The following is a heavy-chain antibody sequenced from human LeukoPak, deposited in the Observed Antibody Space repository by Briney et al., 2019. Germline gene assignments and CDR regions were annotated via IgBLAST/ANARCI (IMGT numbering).Heavy chain of an antibody. J-gene: IGHJ4*02. CDR3: AKDRRPSGYSYGYFDY. CDR2: ISWNSGSI. CDR1: GFTFDDYA. D-gene: IGHD5-18*01. V-gene: IGHV3-9*01. Sequence: GGSLRLSCAASGFTFDDYAMHWVRQAPGKGLEWVSGISWNSGSIGYADSVKGRFTISRDNAKNSLYLQMNSLRAEDTALYYCAKDRRPSGYSYGYFDYWGQGTLVTVSS.